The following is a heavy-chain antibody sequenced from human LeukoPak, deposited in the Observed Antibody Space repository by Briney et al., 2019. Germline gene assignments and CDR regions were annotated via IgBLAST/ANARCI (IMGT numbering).Heavy chain of an antibody. CDR2: ISTTSSTI. CDR1: GFTLSGYS. CDR3: ARGGGLDV. D-gene: IGHD3-16*01. Sequence: PGGSLRLSCAASGFTLSGYSMNWVRQAPGKGLDWISYISTTSSTIYYADSVRGRFTISRDNAKNSLYLQMSNLRAEDTAVYFCARGGGLDVWGQGATVTVSS. J-gene: IGHJ6*02. V-gene: IGHV3-48*01.